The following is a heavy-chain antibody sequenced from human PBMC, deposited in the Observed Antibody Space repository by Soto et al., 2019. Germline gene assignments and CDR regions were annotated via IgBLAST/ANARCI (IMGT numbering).Heavy chain of an antibody. CDR3: ATPGGFGMDV. CDR1: GYNFATHW. D-gene: IGHD5-12*01. CDR2: IFPGDAET. V-gene: IGHV5-51*01. J-gene: IGHJ6*02. Sequence: GESLKISCQGSGYNFATHWIGWVRHKAGKGLEWMGIIFPGDAETRYSPSFQGHITISADKSISIAYLRWSSLKASDTGMYYCATPGGFGMDVWGQGTTVTVS.